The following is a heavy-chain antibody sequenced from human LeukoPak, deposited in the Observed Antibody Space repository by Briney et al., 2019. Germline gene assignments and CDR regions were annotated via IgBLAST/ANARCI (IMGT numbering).Heavy chain of an antibody. J-gene: IGHJ4*02. D-gene: IGHD6-6*01. CDR2: INHSGST. CDR1: GGSFSGYY. CDR3: TRHAYSSSAGDYFDY. V-gene: IGHV4-34*01. Sequence: NPSETLSLTCAVYGGSFSGYYWSWIRQPPGKGLEWIGEINHSGSTNYNPSLKSPVTISVDTSKNQFSLKLSSVTAADTAVYYCTRHAYSSSAGDYFDYWGQGTLVTVSS.